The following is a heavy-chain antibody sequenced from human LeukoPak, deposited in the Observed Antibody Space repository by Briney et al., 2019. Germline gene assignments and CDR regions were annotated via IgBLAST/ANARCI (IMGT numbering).Heavy chain of an antibody. J-gene: IGHJ4*02. D-gene: IGHD3-10*01. CDR2: IEQDGSVK. V-gene: IGHV3-7*01. CDR3: ARNYYYRFDY. CDR1: GFTFTSYW. Sequence: GGSLRLSCAASGFTFTSYWMTWVRQAPGKGLEWVANIEQDGSVKNYVDSLRGRFTISRDNAKDSLYLQMNSLRAEDTAVYFCARNYYYRFDYWGQGTLVAASS.